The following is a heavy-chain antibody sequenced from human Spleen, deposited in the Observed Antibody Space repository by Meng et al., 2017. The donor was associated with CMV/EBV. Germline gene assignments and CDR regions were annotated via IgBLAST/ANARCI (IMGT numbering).Heavy chain of an antibody. D-gene: IGHD2-2*01. CDR1: GYTFTAYY. CDR2: INPNSGDT. Sequence: ASVKVSCKTSGYTFTAYYMHWVRQAPGQGLEWMGWINPNSGDTHYAQKFQGRVTMTRDTFITTAYMEVSRLTSDDTAVYYCARERYLVPAASPDYYYYGMDVWGQGTTVTVSS. CDR3: ARERYLVPAASPDYYYYGMDV. V-gene: IGHV1-2*02. J-gene: IGHJ6*02.